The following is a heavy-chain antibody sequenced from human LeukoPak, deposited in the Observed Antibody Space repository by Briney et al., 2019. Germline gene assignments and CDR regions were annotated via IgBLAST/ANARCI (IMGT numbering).Heavy chain of an antibody. CDR1: GYTLTELS. J-gene: IGHJ3*02. CDR3: ATDRIRIAAELQNAFDI. Sequence: ASVKVSCKVSGYTLTELSIHWVRQAPGKRLEWMGGFDPEDGETIYAQKFQGRVTMTEDTSTDTAYMELSSLRSEDTAVYYCATDRIRIAAELQNAFDIWGQGTMVTVSS. D-gene: IGHD6-13*01. CDR2: FDPEDGET. V-gene: IGHV1-24*01.